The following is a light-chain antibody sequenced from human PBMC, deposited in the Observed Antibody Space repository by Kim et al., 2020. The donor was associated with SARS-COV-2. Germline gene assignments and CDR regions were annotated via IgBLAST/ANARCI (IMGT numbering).Light chain of an antibody. CDR1: QSVSSNY. J-gene: IGKJ3*01. CDR2: GAS. Sequence: DIVLTQSPGTLSLSPGERATLSCRASQSVSSNYLAWYQQKPGQAPRLLFYGASSRATGIPDRFSGSGSGTDFTLTISRLEPEDFAVYYCQHYGTSPFTFGPGTKVDIK. CDR3: QHYGTSPFT. V-gene: IGKV3-20*01.